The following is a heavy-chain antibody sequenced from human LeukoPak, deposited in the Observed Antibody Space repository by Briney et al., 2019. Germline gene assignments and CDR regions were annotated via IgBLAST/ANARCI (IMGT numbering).Heavy chain of an antibody. V-gene: IGHV3-53*01. D-gene: IGHD3-16*01. J-gene: IGHJ6*02. Sequence: PGGSLRLSCAASGFTVSSSYMSWVRQAPGKGLEWVSVIFTGGSTSYVDSVKGRFTISRDDSKNMVYLQMNNLRAEDTAVYFCARGGGLDVWGQGATVTVSS. CDR1: GFTVSSSY. CDR2: IFTGGST. CDR3: ARGGGLDV.